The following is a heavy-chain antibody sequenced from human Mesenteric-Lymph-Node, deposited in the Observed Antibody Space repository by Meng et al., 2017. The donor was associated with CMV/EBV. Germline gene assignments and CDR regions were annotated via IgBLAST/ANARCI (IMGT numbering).Heavy chain of an antibody. CDR2: IKQDGSEK. V-gene: IGHV3-7*01. CDR3: AREGSGTTWSWFDP. D-gene: IGHD1-7*01. CDR1: GFTFSKYE. J-gene: IGHJ5*02. Sequence: GGSLRLSCASSGFTFSKYEMNWVRQAPGKGLEWVANIKQDGSEKYYVDSVKGRFTISRDNAKNSLYLQMNSLRAEDTAVYYCAREGSGTTWSWFDPWGQGTLVTVSS.